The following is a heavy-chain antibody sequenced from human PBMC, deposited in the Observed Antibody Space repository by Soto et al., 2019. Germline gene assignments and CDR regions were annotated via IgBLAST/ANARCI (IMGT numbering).Heavy chain of an antibody. CDR2: ISHDGSDK. D-gene: IGHD3-10*01. Sequence: QVQLVESGGGVVQPGRSLRLSCAASGFIFSNYAVHWVRQAPGKGLEWVAIISHDGSDKYYADSVKGRFSISRDNSKKTLSLQMNSLRTEDTAVYYCARDLGEGFGKLFSYYGMDVWGQGTTVTVSS. V-gene: IGHV3-30-3*01. CDR1: GFIFSNYA. CDR3: ARDLGEGFGKLFSYYGMDV. J-gene: IGHJ6*02.